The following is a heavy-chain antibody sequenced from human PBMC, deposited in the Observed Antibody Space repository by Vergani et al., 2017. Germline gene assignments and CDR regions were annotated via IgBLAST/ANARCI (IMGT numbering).Heavy chain of an antibody. CDR1: GGSITSSSYY. V-gene: IGHV4-61*05. CDR2: MYHSGST. D-gene: IGHD3-10*01. CDR3: GRVADFYGLGSRLLDL. J-gene: IGHJ5*02. Sequence: QLHLQESGPGLVKPSETLSLTCTVSGGSITSSSYYWGWIRQPPGKELEWIGYMYHSGSTNYNPSLETRVTISGDTSKNQFSLKLNSVTAADTAVYYCGRVADFYGLGSRLLDLWGQGILVTVPS.